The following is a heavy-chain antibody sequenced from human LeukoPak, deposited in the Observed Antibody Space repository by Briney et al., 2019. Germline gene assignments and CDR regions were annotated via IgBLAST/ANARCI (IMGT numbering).Heavy chain of an antibody. J-gene: IGHJ4*02. CDR1: GYSFSTYW. CDR3: ARRVPVGPPDF. D-gene: IGHD1-26*01. Sequence: GESLKISCKVSGYSFSTYWTVWVRQMPGKGLEYMGIIYPGDSDTKYSPSFQGQVTMSVDKSISTAYLQWNSLKSSDTAMYYCARRVPVGPPDFWGQGTLVTVSS. CDR2: IYPGDSDT. V-gene: IGHV5-51*01.